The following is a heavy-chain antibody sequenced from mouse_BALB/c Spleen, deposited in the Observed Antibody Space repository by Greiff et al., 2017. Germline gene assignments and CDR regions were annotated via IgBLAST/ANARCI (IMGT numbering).Heavy chain of an antibody. CDR3: NGYGNYAMDY. D-gene: IGHD2-1*01. CDR1: GFNIKDYY. J-gene: IGHJ4*01. CDR2: IDPENGDT. Sequence: VQLKESGAELVRSGASVKLSCTASGFNIKDYYMHWVKQRPEQGLEWIGWIDPENGDTEYAPKFQGKATMTADTSSNTAYLQLSSLTSEDTAVYYCNGYGNYAMDYWGQGTSVTVSS. V-gene: IGHV14-4*02.